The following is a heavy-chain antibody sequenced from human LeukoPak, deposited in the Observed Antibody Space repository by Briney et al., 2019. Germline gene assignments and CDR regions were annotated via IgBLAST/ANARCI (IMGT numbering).Heavy chain of an antibody. CDR3: ARDQESGQLLGLVSGSAQAFDI. CDR1: GFTFSSYE. J-gene: IGHJ3*02. CDR2: ISSSGSTI. Sequence: GGSLRLSCAASGFTFSSYEMNWVRQAPGKGLEWVSYISSSGSTIYYADSVKGRFTISRDNAKNTLYLQMNSLRAEDTAVYYCARDQESGQLLGLVSGSAQAFDIWGQGTMVTVSS. D-gene: IGHD1-7*01. V-gene: IGHV3-48*03.